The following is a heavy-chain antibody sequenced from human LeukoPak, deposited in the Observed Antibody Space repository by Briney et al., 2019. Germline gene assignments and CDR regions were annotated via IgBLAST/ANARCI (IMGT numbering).Heavy chain of an antibody. Sequence: QSGGSLRLSCAASGFTFSSYWMSWVRQAPGKGLEWVANIKQDGSEKYYVDSVKGRFTISRDNAKNSLYLQMNSLRAEDTAVYYCARALGDSSNGASYFDYYYYMDVWGKGTTVTVSS. CDR3: ARALGDSSNGASYFDYYYYMDV. D-gene: IGHD1-26*01. CDR1: GFTFSSYW. V-gene: IGHV3-7*01. J-gene: IGHJ6*03. CDR2: IKQDGSEK.